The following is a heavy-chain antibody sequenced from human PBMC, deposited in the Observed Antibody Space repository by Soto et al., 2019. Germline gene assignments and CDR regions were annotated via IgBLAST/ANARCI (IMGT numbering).Heavy chain of an antibody. V-gene: IGHV3-30*03. CDR2: ISRDGATK. CDR3: TGEVASGY. D-gene: IGHD2-8*02. J-gene: IGHJ4*02. Sequence: QVQLVESGGGVVQPGRSLRLSCAVSGFSVTTNGMHWVRQAPGKGLEWVAVISRDGATKFYADSVKGRFTISKDKSGNTLFLKMNSLRGVDMAVYYCTGEVASGYWGQGALVTVSS. CDR1: GFSVTTNG.